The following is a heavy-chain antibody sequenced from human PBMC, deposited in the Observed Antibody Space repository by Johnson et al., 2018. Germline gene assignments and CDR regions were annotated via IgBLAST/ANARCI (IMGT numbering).Heavy chain of an antibody. V-gene: IGHV1-69*13. CDR2: IIPIFGTA. CDR3: ERGAGYYGDYVDY. Sequence: VQLVQSGAEVKKPGASVKVSCKASGYTFTTFDINWVRQATGLGLEWMGGIIPIFGTANYAQKFQGRVTIPADESTSTAYRERSSLRTEDQAVYYCERGAGYYGDYVDYWGQGTLVTVSS. D-gene: IGHD4-17*01. CDR1: GYTFTTFD. J-gene: IGHJ4*02.